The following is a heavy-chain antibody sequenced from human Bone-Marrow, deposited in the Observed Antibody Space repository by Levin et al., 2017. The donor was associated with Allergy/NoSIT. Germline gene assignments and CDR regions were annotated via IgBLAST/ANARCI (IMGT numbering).Heavy chain of an antibody. J-gene: IGHJ5*02. CDR1: GYTFTSYY. D-gene: IGHD1-26*01. CDR3: ARGPSEGATTGSLDP. CDR2: INPSGDTT. Sequence: GASVKVSCKASGYTFTSYYMYWVRQAPGQGLEWMGIINPSGDTTSYAQKFQGRVTMTRDTSPSTVYMELSSLRSEDTAVYYCARGPSEGATTGSLDPWGQGTLVTVSS. V-gene: IGHV1-46*01.